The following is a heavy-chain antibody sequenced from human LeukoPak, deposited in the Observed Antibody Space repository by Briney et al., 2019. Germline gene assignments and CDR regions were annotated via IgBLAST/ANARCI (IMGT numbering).Heavy chain of an antibody. D-gene: IGHD4-17*01. J-gene: IGHJ3*02. Sequence: ASVKVSCKASGGTFSSYAISWVRQAPGQGLEWMGWINPNSGGTNYAQKFQGRVTMTRDTSISTAYMELSRLRSDDTAAYYCARGDYGDYVTGAFDIWGQGTMVTVSS. CDR1: GGTFSSYA. CDR2: INPNSGGT. V-gene: IGHV1-2*02. CDR3: ARGDYGDYVTGAFDI.